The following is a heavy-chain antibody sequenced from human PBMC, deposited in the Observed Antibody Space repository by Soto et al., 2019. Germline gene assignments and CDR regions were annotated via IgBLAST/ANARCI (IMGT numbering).Heavy chain of an antibody. Sequence: QLQLQESGPGLVKPSETLSLMCTVSDGSISSTSYYWGWIRQPPGKGLEWIGSIYYGGGTYYNPSLKSRVTISVETSKKQFSLKLSSVTAADTAVYYCAVVVATIRWFDPWGQGTLVTVSS. D-gene: IGHD2-15*01. CDR2: IYYGGGT. V-gene: IGHV4-39*01. J-gene: IGHJ5*02. CDR3: AVVVATIRWFDP. CDR1: DGSISSTSYY.